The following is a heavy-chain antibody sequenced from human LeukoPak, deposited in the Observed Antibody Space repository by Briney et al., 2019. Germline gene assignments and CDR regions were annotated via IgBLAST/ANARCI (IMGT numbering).Heavy chain of an antibody. Sequence: GGSLRLSCAASGFTFSSYSMNWVRQAPGKGLEWVSYTTSSSSVIYYADSVKGRFTISRDNSKNTLYLQMNSLRAEDTAVYYCARVPSWRYYGMDVWGQGTTVTVSS. J-gene: IGHJ6*02. V-gene: IGHV3-48*01. D-gene: IGHD2-2*01. CDR1: GFTFSSYS. CDR2: TTSSSSVI. CDR3: ARVPSWRYYGMDV.